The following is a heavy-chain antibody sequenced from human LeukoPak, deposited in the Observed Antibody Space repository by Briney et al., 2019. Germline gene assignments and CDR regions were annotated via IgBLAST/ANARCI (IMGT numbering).Heavy chain of an antibody. D-gene: IGHD6-13*01. CDR1: GFTFSSYA. V-gene: IGHV3-23*01. CDR2: ISGSGGST. J-gene: IGHJ3*02. Sequence: GGSLRLSCAASGFTFSSYAMSWVRQAPGKGLEWVSAISGSGGSTYYADSVKGRFTISRDNSKNTLYLQMNSLRAEDTAVHYCAASPFTGYSSSWYSGTRVINDAFDIWGQGTMVTVSS. CDR3: AASPFTGYSSSWYSGTRVINDAFDI.